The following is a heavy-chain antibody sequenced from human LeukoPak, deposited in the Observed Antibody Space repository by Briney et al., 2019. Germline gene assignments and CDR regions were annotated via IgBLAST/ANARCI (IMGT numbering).Heavy chain of an antibody. CDR2: IYHSGST. Sequence: PSGTLSLTCAVFGGSISSSNWWSWVRQPPGKGLEWIGEIYHSGSTNYNPSLKSRVTISVDKSKNQFSLKLSSVTAADTAVYYCARGGSDILTGSFDYWGQGTLVTVSS. CDR1: GGSISSSNW. CDR3: ARGGSDILTGSFDY. J-gene: IGHJ4*02. D-gene: IGHD3-9*01. V-gene: IGHV4-4*02.